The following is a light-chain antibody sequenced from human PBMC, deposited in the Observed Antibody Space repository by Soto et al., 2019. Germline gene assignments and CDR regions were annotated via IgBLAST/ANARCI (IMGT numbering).Light chain of an antibody. CDR2: LGS. CDR3: MQARQTPRT. Sequence: DIVMTQSPLSLPVTPGEPASISCRSSQSLLDKVGRKFLDWYLQRPGQSPQLLIYLGSNRASGVTDRFSGSGSGTDFTLKISRVEAEDAGVYYCMQARQTPRTFGQGTKVEIK. J-gene: IGKJ1*01. V-gene: IGKV2-28*01. CDR1: QSLLDKVGRKF.